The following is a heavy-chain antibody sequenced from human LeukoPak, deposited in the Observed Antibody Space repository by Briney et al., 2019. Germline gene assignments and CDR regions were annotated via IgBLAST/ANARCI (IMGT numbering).Heavy chain of an antibody. CDR3: ARGVQWLLYYFDY. Sequence: PGGSLRLSCAASGFTFSSYEMNWVRQAPGKGLEWVSYISSSGSMIYYADSVKGRFTISRDNAKNSLYLQMNSLRAEDTAVHYCARGVQWLLYYFDYWGQGTLVTVSS. V-gene: IGHV3-48*03. J-gene: IGHJ4*02. D-gene: IGHD3-22*01. CDR1: GFTFSSYE. CDR2: ISSSGSMI.